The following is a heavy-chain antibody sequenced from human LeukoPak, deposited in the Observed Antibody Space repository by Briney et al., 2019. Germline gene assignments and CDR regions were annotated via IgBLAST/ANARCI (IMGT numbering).Heavy chain of an antibody. J-gene: IGHJ4*02. CDR2: VYSGGST. CDR1: GFTVSSNY. V-gene: IGHV3-66*01. CDR3: AREGRGSYYFDY. D-gene: IGHD1-26*01. Sequence: GGSLRLSCAASGFTVSSNYMSWVRQAPGKGLEWVSVVYSGGSTFYADSVKGRFTISRDNSKSTLYLQVNSLRVEDTAVYYCAREGRGSYYFDYWGQGTLVTVSS.